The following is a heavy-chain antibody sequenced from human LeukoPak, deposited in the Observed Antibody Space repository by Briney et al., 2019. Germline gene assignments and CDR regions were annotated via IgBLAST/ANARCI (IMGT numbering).Heavy chain of an antibody. D-gene: IGHD5-24*01. CDR3: ARSRLHPIIFDY. J-gene: IGHJ4*02. CDR2: INHSGST. CDR1: GFTFSNYA. V-gene: IGHV4-34*01. Sequence: AGGSLRLSCAASGFTFSNYAMSWVRQPPGKGLEWIGEINHSGSTNYNPSLKSRVTISVDTSKTQFSLKLSSVTAADTAVYYCARSRLHPIIFDYWGQGTLVTVSS.